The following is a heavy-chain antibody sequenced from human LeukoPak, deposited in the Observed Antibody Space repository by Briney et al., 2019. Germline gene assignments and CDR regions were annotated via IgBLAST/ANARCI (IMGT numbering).Heavy chain of an antibody. D-gene: IGHD5-24*01. Sequence: SVKVSCKASGGTFSSYAISWVRQAPGQGLEWMGGIIPIFGTANYAQKFQGRVTITADESTSTAYMELSSLRSEDTAVYYCAAQVRDGYNYYPFDYWGRGTLVTVSS. V-gene: IGHV1-69*13. CDR3: AAQVRDGYNYYPFDY. J-gene: IGHJ4*02. CDR2: IIPIFGTA. CDR1: GGTFSSYA.